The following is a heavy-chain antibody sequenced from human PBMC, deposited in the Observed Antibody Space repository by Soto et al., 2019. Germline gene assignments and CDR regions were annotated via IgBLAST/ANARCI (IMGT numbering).Heavy chain of an antibody. CDR3: ARHVANGFTFDL. D-gene: IGHD2-21*01. J-gene: IGHJ2*01. CDR2: IYYIGNT. CDR1: SGSISGYY. V-gene: IGHV4-59*08. Sequence: QVQLQESGPGLVKPSETLSLTCTVSSGSISGYYWSWIRQPPGKGLEWIGYIYYIGNTKYNSSLKSRXXIXVXXSKNQCSLKVNSVTAADTAVYYGARHVANGFTFDLWGRGTLVTVSS.